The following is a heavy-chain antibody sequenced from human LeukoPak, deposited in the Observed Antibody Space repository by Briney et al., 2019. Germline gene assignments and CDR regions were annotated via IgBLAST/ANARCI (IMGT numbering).Heavy chain of an antibody. V-gene: IGHV3-7*05. CDR3: AREGAIILAY. J-gene: IGHJ4*02. D-gene: IGHD3-3*01. Sequence: PGGSLRLSCAASGFTFSSYWMSWVRQAPGKGLEWVANINPAGSEKYYVDSVKGRFTISRDNAENSLYLQINSLRAADTAVYYCAREGAIILAYWGQGTLVTVSS. CDR2: INPAGSEK. CDR1: GFTFSSYW.